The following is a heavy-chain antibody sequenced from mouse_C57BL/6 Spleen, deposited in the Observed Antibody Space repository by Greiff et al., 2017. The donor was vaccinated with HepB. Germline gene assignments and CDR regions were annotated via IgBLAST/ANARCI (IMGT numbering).Heavy chain of an antibody. CDR1: GYTFTDYY. D-gene: IGHD2-4*01. V-gene: IGHV1-26*01. J-gene: IGHJ2*01. CDR2: INPNNGGT. CDR3: AVYYDYDRYFDY. Sequence: EVKLQQSGPELVKPGASVKISCKASGYTFTDYYMNWVKQSHGKSLEWIGDINPNNGGTSYNQKFKGKATLTVDKSSSTAYMELRSLTSEDSAVYYCAVYYDYDRYFDYWGQGTTLTVSS.